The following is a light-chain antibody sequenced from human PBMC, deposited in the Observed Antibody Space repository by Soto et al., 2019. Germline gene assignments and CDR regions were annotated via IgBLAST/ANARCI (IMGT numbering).Light chain of an antibody. CDR3: QQYDLYPWT. Sequence: DIQMTQSPSTLSASVGDRVTITCRASQSISSWLAWYQQRPGKAPKLLIYTASSLESGVPSRFSGSGSGTEFTLTTTSLQPDDFATYYCQQYDLYPWTFGQGTKVEIK. CDR1: QSISSW. J-gene: IGKJ1*01. V-gene: IGKV1-5*03. CDR2: TAS.